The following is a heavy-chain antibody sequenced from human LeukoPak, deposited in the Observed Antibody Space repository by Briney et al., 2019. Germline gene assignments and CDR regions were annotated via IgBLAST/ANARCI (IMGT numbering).Heavy chain of an antibody. Sequence: SETLSLTCIVSGDSISNYYWSWIRQPPGKGLEWIGYIYNSGSTNYNPSLKSRVTISVDTSKNQFSLKLSSVTAAGTAVYYCARNRYFRPWGQGTLVTVSS. CDR1: GDSISNYY. V-gene: IGHV4-59*01. CDR2: IYNSGST. D-gene: IGHD1-14*01. J-gene: IGHJ5*02. CDR3: ARNRYFRP.